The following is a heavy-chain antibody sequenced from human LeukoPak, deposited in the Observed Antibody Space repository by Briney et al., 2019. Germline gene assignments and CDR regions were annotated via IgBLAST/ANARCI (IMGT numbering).Heavy chain of an antibody. D-gene: IGHD6-13*01. CDR3: ARAAGGAFDI. CDR2: IYYSGST. CDR1: GGSISSYY. Sequence: SETLSLTCTVSGGSISSYYWSWIRQPPGKGLEWIGYIYYSGSTNYNPSLKSRVTISVDTSKNQFSLKLSSVTAADTAVYYRARAAGGAFDIWGQGTMVTVSS. V-gene: IGHV4-59*01. J-gene: IGHJ3*02.